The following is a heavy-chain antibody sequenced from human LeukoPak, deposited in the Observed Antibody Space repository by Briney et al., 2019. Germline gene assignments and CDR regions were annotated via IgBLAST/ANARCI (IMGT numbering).Heavy chain of an antibody. Sequence: ASVKVSCKASGYTFTGYYMHWVRQAPGQGLEWMGWINPNSGGTNYAQKFQGRVTMTRDTSISTAYMELSRLRSDDTAVYYCARDAVVVVPAASAPRPRQQHYYYYYMDVWGKGTTGTVSS. D-gene: IGHD2-2*01. CDR3: ARDAVVVVPAASAPRPRQQHYYYYYMDV. J-gene: IGHJ6*03. V-gene: IGHV1-2*02. CDR2: INPNSGGT. CDR1: GYTFTGYY.